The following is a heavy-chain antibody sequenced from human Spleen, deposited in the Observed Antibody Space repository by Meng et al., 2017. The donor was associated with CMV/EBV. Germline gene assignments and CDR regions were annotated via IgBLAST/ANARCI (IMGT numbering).Heavy chain of an antibody. CDR1: GFTFDDYA. CDR2: IKYDGIEK. V-gene: IGHV3-30*02. J-gene: IGHJ4*02. CDR3: AYYSSSGYYFDY. Sequence: GESLKISCAASGFTFDDYAMHWVRQAPGKGPEWVTGIKYDGIEKYYADSVRGRFTVSRDNSKSLLFLEMKSLRFEDTALYYCAYYSSSGYYFDYWGRGTLVTVSS. D-gene: IGHD2-2*01.